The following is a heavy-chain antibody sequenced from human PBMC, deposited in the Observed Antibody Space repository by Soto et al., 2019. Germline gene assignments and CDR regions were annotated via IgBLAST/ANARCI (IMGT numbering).Heavy chain of an antibody. J-gene: IGHJ6*02. CDR2: IYPGDSDT. CDR3: AMTSAAGKDYYGMDG. CDR1: GYRFASYW. D-gene: IGHD6-13*01. V-gene: IGHV5-51*01. Sequence: PGESLKISCKGSGYRFASYWIGWVRQMPGKGLAWVGIIYPGDSDTRYSPSFRGQVTISADESISTAYRQRSSLRASDTAMYYCAMTSAAGKDYYGMDGWGQGTTVTVS.